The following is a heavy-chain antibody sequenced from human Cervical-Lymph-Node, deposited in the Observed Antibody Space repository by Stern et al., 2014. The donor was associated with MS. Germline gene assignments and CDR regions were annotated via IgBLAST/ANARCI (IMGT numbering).Heavy chain of an antibody. D-gene: IGHD6-13*01. CDR2: IIPILGIA. CDR3: ARAFSSSWPNYGMDV. V-gene: IGHV1-69*09. Sequence: QVQLVQSGAEVKKPGSSVKVSCKASGGTFSSYTISWVRQAPGHGLEGMGRIIPILGIANYAQKFQGRVTITADKSTSTAYMELSSLRSEDTAVYYCARAFSSSWPNYGMDVWGQGTTVTVSS. J-gene: IGHJ6*02. CDR1: GGTFSSYT.